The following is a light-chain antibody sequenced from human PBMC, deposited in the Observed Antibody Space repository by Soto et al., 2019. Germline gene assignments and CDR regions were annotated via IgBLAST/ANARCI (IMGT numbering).Light chain of an antibody. CDR2: EVS. V-gene: IGLV2-8*01. CDR1: SSDVGAYKF. J-gene: IGLJ1*01. CDR3: SSYAGNNNYV. Sequence: QSALTQPPSASGSPGQSVTISCTGTSSDVGAYKFVSWYQQHPGKATKLMIYEVSKRPSGVPDRFSGSKSANTASLTVSGLQAEDEADYYCSSYAGNNNYVFGTGTKLTVL.